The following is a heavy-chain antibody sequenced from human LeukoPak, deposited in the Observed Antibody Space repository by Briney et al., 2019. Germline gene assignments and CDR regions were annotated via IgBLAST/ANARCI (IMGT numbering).Heavy chain of an antibody. V-gene: IGHV1-2*02. J-gene: IGHJ3*02. CDR1: GYTFTGYY. CDR2: INPNSGGT. Sequence: ASVKVSCKASGYTFTGYYMHWVRQAPGQGLEWIGWINPNSGGTNYAQKFQGRVTMTRDTSISTAYTELSRLRSDDTAVYYCAIWGYCSSTSCYRTGAFDIWGQGTMVTVSS. CDR3: AIWGYCSSTSCYRTGAFDI. D-gene: IGHD2-2*02.